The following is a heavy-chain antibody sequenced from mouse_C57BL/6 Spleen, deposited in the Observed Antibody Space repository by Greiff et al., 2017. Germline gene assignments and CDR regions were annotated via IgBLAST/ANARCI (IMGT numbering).Heavy chain of an antibody. CDR1: GYTFTSYW. Sequence: QVQLQQPGAELVKPGASVKMSCKASGYTFTSYWITWVKQRPGQGLEWIGDIYPGSGSTNYNEKFKSKATLTGDTSSSTAYMQLSSLTSEDSAVYYCARRDSTGNYYAIDYWGQGTSVTVSS. CDR3: ARRDSTGNYYAIDY. V-gene: IGHV1-55*01. CDR2: IYPGSGST. D-gene: IGHD4-1*02. J-gene: IGHJ4*01.